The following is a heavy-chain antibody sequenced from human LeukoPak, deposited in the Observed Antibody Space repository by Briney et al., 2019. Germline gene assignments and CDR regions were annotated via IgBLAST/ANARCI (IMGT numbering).Heavy chain of an antibody. J-gene: IGHJ6*02. CDR2: IIPILGIA. CDR3: ARDGPQWTYYYYGMDV. V-gene: IGHV1-69*04. Sequence: ASVKVSCKASGGTFSSYAISWVRQAPGQGLEWMGRIIPILGIANYAQKFQGRVTITADKSTSTAYMELSSLRSEDTAVYYCARDGPQWTYYYYGMDVWGQGTTVTVSS. D-gene: IGHD2-8*01. CDR1: GGTFSSYA.